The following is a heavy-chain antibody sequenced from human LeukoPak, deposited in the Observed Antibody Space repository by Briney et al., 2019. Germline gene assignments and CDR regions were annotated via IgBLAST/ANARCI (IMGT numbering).Heavy chain of an antibody. D-gene: IGHD6-19*01. Sequence: GGSLRLSCAASGFTFSSYAMSWVRQAPGKGLEWVSSISGSGVSTYYADSVKGRFTISRDNSKNTVYLQMNSLRADDTAVYYCAKGTHGSGWSERWGYWGQGTLVTVSS. CDR2: ISGSGVST. J-gene: IGHJ4*02. CDR3: AKGTHGSGWSERWGY. V-gene: IGHV3-23*01. CDR1: GFTFSSYA.